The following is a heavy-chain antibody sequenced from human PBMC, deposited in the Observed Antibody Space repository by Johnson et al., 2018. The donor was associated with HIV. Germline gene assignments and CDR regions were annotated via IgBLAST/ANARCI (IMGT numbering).Heavy chain of an antibody. Sequence: VQLVESGGGVVQPGRSLRLSCAASGITFSDYAMHWVRQAPGKGLEWVGRIRSKANSYATAYAASVKGRFTISRDDSKNTAYLQMNSLKIEDTAVYYCTRSESTYYNFWSGYYTGAFDIWGQGTMVTVSS. J-gene: IGHJ3*02. CDR1: GITFSDYA. CDR2: IRSKANSYAT. D-gene: IGHD3-3*01. V-gene: IGHV3-73*01. CDR3: TRSESTYYNFWSGYYTGAFDI.